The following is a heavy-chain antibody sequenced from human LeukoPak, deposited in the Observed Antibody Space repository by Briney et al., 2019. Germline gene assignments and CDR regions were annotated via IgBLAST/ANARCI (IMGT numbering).Heavy chain of an antibody. Sequence: SETLSLTCAVYGGSFSGYYWSWIRQPPGKGLEWIGEINHSGSTNYNPSLKSRVTISVDTSKNQFSLKLSSVTAADTAVNYCARDGRPYRWFDPWGQGTLVTVSS. CDR2: INHSGST. CDR1: GGSFSGYY. J-gene: IGHJ5*02. V-gene: IGHV4-34*01. CDR3: ARDGRPYRWFDP. D-gene: IGHD1-1*01.